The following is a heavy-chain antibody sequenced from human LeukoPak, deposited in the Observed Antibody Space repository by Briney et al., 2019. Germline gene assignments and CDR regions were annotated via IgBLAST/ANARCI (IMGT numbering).Heavy chain of an antibody. CDR3: ARDGHYYYMDV. CDR1: GGSISIYY. V-gene: IGHV4-59*01. J-gene: IGHJ6*03. CDR2: IYYSGST. Sequence: SETLSLTCTVSGGSISIYYWSWIRQPPGKGLEWIGYIYYSGSTNYNPSLKSRVTISVDTSKNQFSLKLSSVTAADTAVYYCARDGHYYYMDVWGKGTTVTVPS.